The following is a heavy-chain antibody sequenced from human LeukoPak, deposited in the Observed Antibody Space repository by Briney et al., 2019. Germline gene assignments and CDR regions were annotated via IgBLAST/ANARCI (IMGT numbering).Heavy chain of an antibody. V-gene: IGHV1-18*01. CDR3: ARYSGYDLWYFDY. D-gene: IGHD5-12*01. CDR2: ISAYNGNT. J-gene: IGHJ4*02. Sequence: GLVKVSCKSSGYTFTRYVISWVRQAPGQGLEWMGWISAYNGNTNYAQKLQGRVTMTTDTSTSTAYMELRSLRSDDTAVYYCARYSGYDLWYFDYWGQGTLVTVSS. CDR1: GYTFTRYV.